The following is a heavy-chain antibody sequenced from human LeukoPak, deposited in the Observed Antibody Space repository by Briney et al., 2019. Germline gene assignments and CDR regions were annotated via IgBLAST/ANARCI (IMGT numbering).Heavy chain of an antibody. Sequence: MPSETLSLTCAVYGGSFSGYYWSWIRQPPGKGLEWIGEINHSGSTNYNPSLKSRVTISVDTSKNQFSLKLSSVTAADTAVYYCARGTPRGYYYGSGRYFDYWGQGTLVTVSS. CDR2: INHSGST. V-gene: IGHV4-34*01. CDR1: GGSFSGYY. CDR3: ARGTPRGYYYGSGRYFDY. D-gene: IGHD3-10*01. J-gene: IGHJ4*02.